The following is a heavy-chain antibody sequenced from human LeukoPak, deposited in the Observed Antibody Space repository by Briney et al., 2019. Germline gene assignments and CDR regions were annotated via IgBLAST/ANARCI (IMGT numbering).Heavy chain of an antibody. CDR2: ISAYNGNT. V-gene: IGHV1-18*01. CDR1: GYTFTSYD. CDR3: ARVRSRIAAAGTENWFDP. Sequence: ASVKVSCKASGYTFTSYDINWVRQAPGQGLEWMGWISAYNGNTNYAQKLQGRVTMTTDTSTSTAYMELRSLRSDDTAVYYCARVRSRIAAAGTENWFDPWGQGTLVTVSS. D-gene: IGHD6-13*01. J-gene: IGHJ5*02.